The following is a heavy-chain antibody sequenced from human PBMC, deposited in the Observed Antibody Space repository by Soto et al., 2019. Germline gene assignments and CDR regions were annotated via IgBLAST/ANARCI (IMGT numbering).Heavy chain of an antibody. Sequence: SETLSLTCTVSGGSISSGGYYWSWIRQHPGKGLEWIGYIYYSGSTYYNPSLKSRVTISVDTSKNQFSLKLSSVTAADTAVYYCARGPLYYDPLHLYYYYYYMDVWGKGTTVTVSS. D-gene: IGHD3-3*01. V-gene: IGHV4-31*03. CDR3: ARGPLYYDPLHLYYYYYYMDV. CDR2: IYYSGST. CDR1: GGSISSGGYY. J-gene: IGHJ6*03.